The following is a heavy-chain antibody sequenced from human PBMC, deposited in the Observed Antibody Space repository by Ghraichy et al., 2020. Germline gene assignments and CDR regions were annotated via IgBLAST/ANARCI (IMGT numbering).Heavy chain of an antibody. V-gene: IGHV3-23*01. CDR1: GFTFSSYA. Sequence: GESLNISCAASGFTFSSYAMSWVRQAPGKGLEWVSAISGSGGSTYYADSVKGRFTISRDNSKNTLYLQVNSLRAEDTAVYYCAKTIYSNYGPHDYWGQGTLVTVSS. CDR2: ISGSGGST. D-gene: IGHD4-11*01. J-gene: IGHJ4*02. CDR3: AKTIYSNYGPHDY.